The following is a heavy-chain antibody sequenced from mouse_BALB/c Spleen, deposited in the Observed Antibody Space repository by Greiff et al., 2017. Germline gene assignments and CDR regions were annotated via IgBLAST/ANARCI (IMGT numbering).Heavy chain of an antibody. CDR2: INPSNGRT. CDR1: GYTFTSYW. Sequence: QVQLQQPGAELVKPGASVKLSCKASGYTFTSYWMHWVKQRPGQGLEWIGEINPSNGRTNYNEKFKSKATLTVDKSSSTAYMQLSSLTSEDSAVYYGARGGNYRYDGYFDGWGAGTTVTVSS. D-gene: IGHD2-14*01. V-gene: IGHV1S81*02. CDR3: ARGGNYRYDGYFDG. J-gene: IGHJ1*01.